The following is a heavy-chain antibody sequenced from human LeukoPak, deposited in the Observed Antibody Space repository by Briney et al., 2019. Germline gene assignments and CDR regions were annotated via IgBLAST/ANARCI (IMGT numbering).Heavy chain of an antibody. V-gene: IGHV3-7*04. CDR2: IKQDGSEK. D-gene: IGHD3-22*01. CDR1: GFTFSSYG. CDR3: ARGSYYYDSSGYLTPNFDY. J-gene: IGHJ4*02. Sequence: PGRSLRLSCAASGFTFSSYGMHWVRQAPGKGLEWVANIKQDGSEKYYVDSVKGRFTISRDNAKNSLYLQMNSLRAEDTAVYYCARGSYYYDSSGYLTPNFDYWGQGTLVTVSS.